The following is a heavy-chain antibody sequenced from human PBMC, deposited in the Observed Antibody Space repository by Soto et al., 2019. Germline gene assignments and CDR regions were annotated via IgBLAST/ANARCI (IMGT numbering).Heavy chain of an antibody. J-gene: IGHJ3*02. D-gene: IGHD3-10*01. CDR2: ISWDGGST. Sequence: GGSLRLSCAASGFTFDDYAMHWVRQAPGKGLEWVSLISWDGGSTYYADSVKGRFTISRDNSKNSLYLQMNSLRAEDTALYYCAKDDRRGSLDAFDIWGQGTMVTVSS. CDR1: GFTFDDYA. CDR3: AKDDRRGSLDAFDI. V-gene: IGHV3-43D*03.